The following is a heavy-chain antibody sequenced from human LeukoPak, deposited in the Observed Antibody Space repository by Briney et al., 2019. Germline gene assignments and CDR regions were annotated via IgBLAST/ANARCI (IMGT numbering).Heavy chain of an antibody. CDR3: ARLPGYCSSTSCYNYYYYGMDV. V-gene: IGHV1-69*02. CDR1: GGTFSSYT. D-gene: IGHD2-2*02. J-gene: IGHJ6*02. Sequence: ASVKVSCKASGGTFSSYTISWVRQAPGQGLEWMGRIIPILGIANYAQKFQGRVTITADKSTSTAYMELSSLRSEDTAVYYCARLPGYCSSTSCYNYYYYGMDVWGQGTTVTVSS. CDR2: IIPILGIA.